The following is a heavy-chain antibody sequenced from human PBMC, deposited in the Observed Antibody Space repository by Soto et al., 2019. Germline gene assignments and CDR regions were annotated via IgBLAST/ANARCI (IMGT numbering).Heavy chain of an antibody. J-gene: IGHJ4*02. V-gene: IGHV1-2*02. Sequence: QVQLVQSGAEVKKPGASVKVSCKASGYTFTGYYMHWVRQAPGQGLEWMGWINPNSGGTNYAQKVQGRVTMTRDTSISTAYMELSRLRSDDTAVYYCARGGIWFGELLPGGSWGQGTLVTVSS. D-gene: IGHD3-10*01. CDR1: GYTFTGYY. CDR2: INPNSGGT. CDR3: ARGGIWFGELLPGGS.